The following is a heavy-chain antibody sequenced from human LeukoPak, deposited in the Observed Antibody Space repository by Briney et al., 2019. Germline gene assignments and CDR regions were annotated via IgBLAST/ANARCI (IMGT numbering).Heavy chain of an antibody. CDR2: ISGSGGST. CDR3: AKDVWHSSXYWXXSYY. D-gene: IGHD3-22*01. J-gene: IGHJ4*02. V-gene: IGHV3-23*01. Sequence: GGSLRLSCAASGFTFSSYAMSWVRQAPGKGLEWVSAISGSGGSTYYADSVKGRFTISRDNSKYTLYLQMNSLRAEDTAVYYCAKDVWHSSXYWXXSYYXGQGTLVTVSS. CDR1: GFTFSSYA.